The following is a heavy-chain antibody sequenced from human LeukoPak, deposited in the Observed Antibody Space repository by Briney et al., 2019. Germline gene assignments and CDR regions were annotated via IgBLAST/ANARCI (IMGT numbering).Heavy chain of an antibody. V-gene: IGHV3-30*04. D-gene: IGHD3-3*01. CDR2: ISYDGSNK. J-gene: IGHJ4*02. CDR1: GFTFSSYA. Sequence: GGSLRLSCAASGFTFSSYAMHWVRQAPGKGLEWVAVISYDGSNKYYADSVKGRFTISRDNSKNTLYLQMNSLRAEDTAVHYCARDPTIFGVVAAYYFDYWGQGTLVTVSS. CDR3: ARDPTIFGVVAAYYFDY.